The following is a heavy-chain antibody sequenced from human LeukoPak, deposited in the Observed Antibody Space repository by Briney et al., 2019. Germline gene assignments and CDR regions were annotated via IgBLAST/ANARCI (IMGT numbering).Heavy chain of an antibody. D-gene: IGHD6-19*01. CDR2: ISESGDTT. V-gene: IGHV3-23*01. Sequence: GGSLRLSCAASGFTFNNYAMNWVRQAPGKGLEWVSSISESGDTTHYADSVKGRVTISRGNSQNTLYLQMNSLRAEDTALYYCAKQWVDCWGQGTLVTVSS. CDR3: AKQWVDC. J-gene: IGHJ4*02. CDR1: GFTFNNYA.